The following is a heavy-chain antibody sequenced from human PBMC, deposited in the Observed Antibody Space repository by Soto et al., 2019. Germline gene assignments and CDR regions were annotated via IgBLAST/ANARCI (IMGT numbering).Heavy chain of an antibody. Sequence: EVQILESGGGLVQPGGSLRLSCAASGFTFSSSAMNWVRQAPGKGLEWVSVISASDGNTYYADSVKGRFTISRDNSKNTLYLDMNSLRVEDTAVYYCAISLNINWKNWFDPWGQGTLVTVSS. CDR2: ISASDGNT. D-gene: IGHD1-1*01. V-gene: IGHV3-23*01. J-gene: IGHJ5*02. CDR3: AISLNINWKNWFDP. CDR1: GFTFSSSA.